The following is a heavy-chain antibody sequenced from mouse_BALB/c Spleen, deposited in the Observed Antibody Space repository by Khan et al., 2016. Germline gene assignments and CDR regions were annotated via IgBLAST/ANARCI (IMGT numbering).Heavy chain of an antibody. Sequence: VQLQQSGAELVRPGASVKLSCKASGFNIKDNYMHWVKQRPEQGLECIGWIDPENGNTIYAPKFQGKASITADTSSNTAYLQLSSLTSEDTAVYYCARGDYGNYAAYWGQGALVTVS. J-gene: IGHJ3*01. D-gene: IGHD2-1*01. CDR2: IDPENGNT. CDR3: ARGDYGNYAAY. V-gene: IGHV14-1*02. CDR1: GFNIKDNY.